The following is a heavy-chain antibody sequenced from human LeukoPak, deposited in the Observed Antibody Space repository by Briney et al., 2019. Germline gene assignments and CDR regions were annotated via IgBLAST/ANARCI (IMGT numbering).Heavy chain of an antibody. J-gene: IGHJ3*01. D-gene: IGHD2-15*01. CDR2: MYFNSGAT. Sequence: VASVRVSCKASGFTLTYYYVQWLRQAPGQGLEWVGWMYFNSGATRYSPKFQGRVTMTRDTSISTVYMELNSLTSDDTAMYYCAREGSSGSSQDWYAFDVWGQETMVTVSS. V-gene: IGHV1-2*02. CDR1: GFTLTYYY. CDR3: AREGSSGSSQDWYAFDV.